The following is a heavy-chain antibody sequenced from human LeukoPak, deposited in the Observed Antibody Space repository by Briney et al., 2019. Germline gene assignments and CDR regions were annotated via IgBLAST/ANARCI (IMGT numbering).Heavy chain of an antibody. D-gene: IGHD6-13*01. CDR2: IKEDGSEK. V-gene: IGHV3-7*05. CDR3: ARDWGAAGLWDY. J-gene: IGHJ4*02. Sequence: GGSLRLSCASSGFTFSNYWMSWVCQAPGKGLEWVANIKEDGSEKDYVDSVKGRFTISRDNAKNSLYLQMNSLRAEDTAIYYCARDWGAAGLWDYWGQGTLVTVSS. CDR1: GFTFSNYW.